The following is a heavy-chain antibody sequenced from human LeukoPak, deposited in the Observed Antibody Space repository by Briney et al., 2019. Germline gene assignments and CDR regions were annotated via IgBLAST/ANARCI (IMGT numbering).Heavy chain of an antibody. CDR2: IYYSGST. CDR3: ASGIYYYDSSAHVPW. Sequence: SETLSLTCTVSGGSISSYYWGWLRQPPGKGLEWIGSIYYSGSTYYNPSLKSRVTISVDTSKNQFSLKLSSVTAADTAVYYCASGIYYYDSSAHVPWWGQGTLVTVSS. CDR1: GGSISSYY. D-gene: IGHD3-22*01. J-gene: IGHJ4*02. V-gene: IGHV4-39*07.